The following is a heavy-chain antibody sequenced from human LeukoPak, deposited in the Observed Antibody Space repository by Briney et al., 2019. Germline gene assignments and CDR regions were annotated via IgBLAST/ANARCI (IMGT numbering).Heavy chain of an antibody. D-gene: IGHD6-6*01. CDR1: GYTFTSYY. V-gene: IGHV1-46*01. J-gene: IGHJ6*02. CDR2: INPSGGSP. Sequence: GASVKVSCKASGYTFTSYYMHWVRQAPGQGLEWMGIINPSGGSPSYAQKFQGRVTMTRDTSTSTVYMELSSLRSEDTAVYYCARAGGSSSPSYYYGMDVWGQGTTVTVSS. CDR3: ARAGGSSSPSYYYGMDV.